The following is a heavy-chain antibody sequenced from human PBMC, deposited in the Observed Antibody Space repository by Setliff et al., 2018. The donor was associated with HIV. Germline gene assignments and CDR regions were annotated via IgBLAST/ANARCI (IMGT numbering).Heavy chain of an antibody. CDR2: FDPEDGET. J-gene: IGHJ5*02. V-gene: IGHV1-24*01. Sequence: AASVKVSCKVSGYTLTDLSIHWVRQAPGKGLEWMGGFDPEDGETVYAQKFQGRVTITRDTSASTAHMELSSLRSEDTAVYYCVRDRFTWAYCGGACGWFDPWGQGTLVTVSS. D-gene: IGHD2-21*02. CDR1: GYTLTDLS. CDR3: VRDRFTWAYCGGACGWFDP.